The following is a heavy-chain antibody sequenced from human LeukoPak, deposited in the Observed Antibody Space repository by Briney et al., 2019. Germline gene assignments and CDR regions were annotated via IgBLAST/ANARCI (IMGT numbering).Heavy chain of an antibody. CDR1: GFTFGVYA. J-gene: IGHJ3*01. V-gene: IGHV3-73*01. Sequence: GGSLRLSCAASGFTFGVYAMHWVRQPPGKGLEWVGRIRSRANSYTTAFAASVKGRFTISRDDSKNTAFLQMNSLKTDDTAVYYCTRLVLGDAIDVWGQGTTVTVSS. CDR3: TRLVLGDAIDV. D-gene: IGHD2-8*02. CDR2: IRSRANSYTT.